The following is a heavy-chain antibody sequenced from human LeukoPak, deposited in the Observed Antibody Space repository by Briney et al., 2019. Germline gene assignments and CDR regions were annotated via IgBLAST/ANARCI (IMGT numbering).Heavy chain of an antibody. Sequence: ASVKVSCKASGYTFTSYGISWVRQAPGQGLEWMGLISAYNDNTNYAQKLRGRVTMTTDTSTSTAYMALRSLRSDDTAVYYCARVHYDILSGYSYFDYWGQGTLVTVSS. J-gene: IGHJ4*02. CDR1: GYTFTSYG. CDR2: ISAYNDNT. CDR3: ARVHYDILSGYSYFDY. V-gene: IGHV1-18*01. D-gene: IGHD3-9*01.